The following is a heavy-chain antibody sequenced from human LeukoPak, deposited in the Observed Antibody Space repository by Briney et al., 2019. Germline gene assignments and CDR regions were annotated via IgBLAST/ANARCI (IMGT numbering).Heavy chain of an antibody. J-gene: IGHJ4*02. CDR3: ARGGYSYGLDY. V-gene: IGHV4-4*07. D-gene: IGHD5-18*01. Sequence: SETLSLTCTVSGGSISSYYWSWIRQPAGKGLEWIGRIYTSGSTNYNPSLKSRVNMSVDTTKNQFSLKLSSVTAADTAVYYCARGGYSYGLDYWGQGTLVTVSS. CDR1: GGSISSYY. CDR2: IYTSGST.